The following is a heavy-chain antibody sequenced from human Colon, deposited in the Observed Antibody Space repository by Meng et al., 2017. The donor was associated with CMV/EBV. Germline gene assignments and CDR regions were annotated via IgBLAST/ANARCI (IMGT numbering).Heavy chain of an antibody. CDR3: ARGNTGGDYYFYGMDL. CDR1: GFTFNNYA. D-gene: IGHD3-10*01. Sequence: GESLKISCGASGFTFNNYAMSWVRQAPGKGLEYVAYISTRGSTVYYADSVMGRLTISRDNINNVVSLHMTSLRDDDAGVYYCARGNTGGDYYFYGMDLWGQGTTVTVSS. CDR2: ISTRGSTV. V-gene: IGHV3-11*01. J-gene: IGHJ6*02.